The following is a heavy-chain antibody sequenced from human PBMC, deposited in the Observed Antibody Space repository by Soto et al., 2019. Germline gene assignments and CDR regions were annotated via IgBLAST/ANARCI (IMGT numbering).Heavy chain of an antibody. D-gene: IGHD3-22*01. J-gene: IGHJ5*02. V-gene: IGHV1-69*13. CDR1: GGTHSSYA. CDR3: ARDGSDYSTSGHYDP. Sequence: GASVKVSCKVTGGTHSSYAITWVRQAPGQGLEWMGGIIPIFGTRDYAQKFQGRVTITADPSTSTAYLELSGLTSDDTAVYYCARDGSDYSTSGHYDPWGQGTLVTSPQ. CDR2: IIPIFGTR.